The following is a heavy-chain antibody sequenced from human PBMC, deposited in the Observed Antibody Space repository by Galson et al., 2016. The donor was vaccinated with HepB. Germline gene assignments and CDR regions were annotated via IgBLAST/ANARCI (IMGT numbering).Heavy chain of an antibody. J-gene: IGHJ4*02. CDR3: ARDPTAVAGFDY. V-gene: IGHV4-39*07. Sequence: SETLSLTCTVSGGSISSRSYYWGWIRQPPGKGLEYIGSIYYSGSTYYNLSLKNRVTISLDTSKNQFSLKLTSMTAADTAVYYCARDPTAVAGFDYWGQGTLVTVSS. CDR1: GGSISSRSYY. D-gene: IGHD6-19*01. CDR2: IYYSGST.